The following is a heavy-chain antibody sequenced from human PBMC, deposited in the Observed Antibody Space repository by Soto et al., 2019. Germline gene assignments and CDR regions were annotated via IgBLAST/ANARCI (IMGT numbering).Heavy chain of an antibody. CDR2: ISGYNGDT. Sequence: VASVKVSCKASGYTFTRYGISWVRQAPGQGLERMGWISGYNGDTTYAQKFQGRVTMTIDTSTSTAYMELRSLTSDDTAVYYCARAETWDIVLVPAAMGNWFDPWGQGTLVTVSS. J-gene: IGHJ5*02. CDR1: GYTFTRYG. D-gene: IGHD2-2*01. V-gene: IGHV1-18*01. CDR3: ARAETWDIVLVPAAMGNWFDP.